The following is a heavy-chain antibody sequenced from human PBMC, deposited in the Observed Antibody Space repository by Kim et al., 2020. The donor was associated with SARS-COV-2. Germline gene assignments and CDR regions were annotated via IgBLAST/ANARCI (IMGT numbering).Heavy chain of an antibody. D-gene: IGHD3-10*01. CDR3: ARDPSSMVRGVISWFDP. V-gene: IGHV3-21*01. J-gene: IGHJ5*02. Sequence: VKGRFTISRDNAKNSLYLQMNSLRAEDTAVYYCARDPSSMVRGVISWFDPWGQGTLVTVSS.